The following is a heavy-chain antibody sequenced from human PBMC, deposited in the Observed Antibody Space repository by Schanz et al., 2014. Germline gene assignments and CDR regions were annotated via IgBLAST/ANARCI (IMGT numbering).Heavy chain of an antibody. CDR3: ARVHHYDPSGWGYFDY. Sequence: EVQLLESGGGLVKPGGSLRLSCEASGFTFITYTMNWVRQAPGKGLEWVSSISSSGSYIYYADSVKGRFTISRDNAKNTLYLQMNRLRAEDTAVYYCARVHHYDPSGWGYFDYWGQGTLVTVSS. CDR2: ISSSGSYI. J-gene: IGHJ4*02. CDR1: GFTFITYT. V-gene: IGHV3-21*01. D-gene: IGHD3-22*01.